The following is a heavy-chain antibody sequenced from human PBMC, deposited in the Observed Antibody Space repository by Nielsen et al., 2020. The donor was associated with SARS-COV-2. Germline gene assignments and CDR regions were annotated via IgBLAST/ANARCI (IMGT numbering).Heavy chain of an antibody. Sequence: SVKVSCKASGGTFSSNAINWVRQAPGQGLEWMGGIIPFFPTTNYAQKFQGRVTITADKSTSTAYMELSRLRSEDTAVYYCASEGITGTMHYWGQGTLVTVSS. CDR2: IIPFFPTT. D-gene: IGHD1-7*01. CDR1: GGTFSSNA. V-gene: IGHV1-69*06. CDR3: ASEGITGTMHY. J-gene: IGHJ4*02.